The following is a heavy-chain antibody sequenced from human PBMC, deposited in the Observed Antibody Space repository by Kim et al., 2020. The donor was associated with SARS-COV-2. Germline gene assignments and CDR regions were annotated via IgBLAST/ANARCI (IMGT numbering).Heavy chain of an antibody. J-gene: IGHJ4*02. V-gene: IGHV3-30*03. D-gene: IGHD6-19*01. CDR2: ISFDGRSK. CDR1: GFTFSSHG. Sequence: GGSLRLSCAASGFTFSSHGMHWVRQAPGKGLEWVAVISFDGRSKHYADSVKGRYTISRDQSKNTLYLQMNSLRAEDTAVYYCGRAVAGSSIDYWGQGTLVTVSS. CDR3: GRAVAGSSIDY.